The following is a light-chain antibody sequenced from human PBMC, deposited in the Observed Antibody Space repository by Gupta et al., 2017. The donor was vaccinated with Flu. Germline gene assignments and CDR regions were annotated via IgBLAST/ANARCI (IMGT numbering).Light chain of an antibody. CDR1: SSDVGNYNS. CDR3: SSYTSSSTYV. Sequence: TSSDVGNYNSASWYQQHPGKAPKLISCEVNKRPSGVSSRFSGSNSGNTASLTISGLQAEDAANYYCSSYTSSSTYVFGTGTQVTVL. CDR2: EVN. J-gene: IGLJ1*01. V-gene: IGLV2-14*01.